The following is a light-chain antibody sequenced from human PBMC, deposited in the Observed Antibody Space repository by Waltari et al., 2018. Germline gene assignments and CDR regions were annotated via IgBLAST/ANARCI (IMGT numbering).Light chain of an antibody. CDR1: RTDLASYTL. V-gene: IGLV2-23*01. J-gene: IGLJ1*01. CDR3: CSYTGSSTSYG. Sequence: QSALPQPASVSGSPGQSPPTTCPGARTDLASYTLVDWYQHHPNRAPKLIIYEATKRPSGISHRFSGAKSGATASLRISGLQADDEADYYCCSYTGSSTSYGCGGGTKVTVL. CDR2: EAT.